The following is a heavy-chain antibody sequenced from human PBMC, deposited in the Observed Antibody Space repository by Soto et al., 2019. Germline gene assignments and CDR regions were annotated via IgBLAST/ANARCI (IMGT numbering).Heavy chain of an antibody. D-gene: IGHD3-3*01. CDR1: GGSISSYY. Sequence: SETLSLTCTVSGGSISSYYWSWIRQPAGKXREWIGRIYTSGSTNYDPSLKSRVTMSVDTSKNQFSLKLSSVTAADTAVYYCARDRGHWRYDFCSGDSSDYYYYGMDVWGQGTTVTVSS. CDR2: IYTSGST. J-gene: IGHJ6*02. V-gene: IGHV4-4*07. CDR3: ARDRGHWRYDFCSGDSSDYYYYGMDV.